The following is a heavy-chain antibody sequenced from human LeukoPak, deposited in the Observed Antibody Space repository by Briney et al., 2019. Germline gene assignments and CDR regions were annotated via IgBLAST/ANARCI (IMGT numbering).Heavy chain of an antibody. CDR2: ISSSSSCI. D-gene: IGHD1-14*01. Sequence: GGSLRLSCAASGFTFSSYSMNWVRQAPGKGLEWVSSISSSSSCIYYADSVKGRFTISRDNAKNSLYLQMNSLRAEDTAVYYCARDQTGLWSWFDPWGQGTLVTVSS. V-gene: IGHV3-21*01. CDR1: GFTFSSYS. CDR3: ARDQTGLWSWFDP. J-gene: IGHJ5*02.